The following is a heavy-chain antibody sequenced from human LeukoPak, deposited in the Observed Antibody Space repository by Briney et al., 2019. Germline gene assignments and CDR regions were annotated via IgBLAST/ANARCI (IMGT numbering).Heavy chain of an antibody. CDR1: GFTFSSYA. J-gene: IGHJ4*02. CDR3: ARGSWEQLASYFDY. Sequence: GGSLRLSCAASGFTFSSYAMRWVRQAPGKGLEWVAVISYDGSHKYYAGSVKGRFTISRDNSKNTLYLQMNSLRAEDTAVYYCARGSWEQLASYFDYWGQGTLVTVSS. V-gene: IGHV3-30*04. D-gene: IGHD6-13*01. CDR2: ISYDGSHK.